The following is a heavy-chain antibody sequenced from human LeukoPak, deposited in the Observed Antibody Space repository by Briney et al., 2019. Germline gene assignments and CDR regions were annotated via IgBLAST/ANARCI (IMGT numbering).Heavy chain of an antibody. D-gene: IGHD3-16*01. CDR2: ISYDGSNK. Sequence: GRSLRLSCAASGFTFSSYGMHWVRQAPGKGLEWVAVISYDGSNKYYADSVKGRFTISRDNSKNTLYLQMNSLRAEDTAVYYCARGWGALSYGLDVWGQGTTVTVSS. CDR1: GFTFSSYG. J-gene: IGHJ6*02. CDR3: ARGWGALSYGLDV. V-gene: IGHV3-30*03.